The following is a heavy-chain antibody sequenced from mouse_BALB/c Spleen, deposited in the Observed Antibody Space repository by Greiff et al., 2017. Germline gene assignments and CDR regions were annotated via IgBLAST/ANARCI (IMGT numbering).Heavy chain of an antibody. V-gene: IGHV1-7*01. J-gene: IGHJ4*01. CDR3: AREGLGTPYAMDY. Sequence: QVQLQQSGAELAKPGASVKMSCKASGYTFTSYWMHWVKQRPGQGLEWIGYINPSTGYTEYNQKFKDKATLTADKSSSTAYMQLSSLTSEDSAVYYCAREGLGTPYAMDYWGQGTSVTVSS. CDR1: GYTFTSYW. CDR2: INPSTGYT. D-gene: IGHD3-3*01.